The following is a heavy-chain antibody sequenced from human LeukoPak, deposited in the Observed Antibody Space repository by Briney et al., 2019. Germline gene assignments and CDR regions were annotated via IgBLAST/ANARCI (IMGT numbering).Heavy chain of an antibody. V-gene: IGHV4-61*01. CDR1: GGSVSSGSYY. D-gene: IGHD1-1*01. CDR3: ARESISRLERRSYYFDY. CDR2: IYYSGST. J-gene: IGHJ4*02. Sequence: KPSETLSLTCTVSGGSVSSGSYYWRWIRQPPGKGLEWIGYIYYSGSTNYNPSLKRRVTISVDTSKNQFSLKLSSVTAADTAVYYCARESISRLERRSYYFDYWGQGTLVTVSS.